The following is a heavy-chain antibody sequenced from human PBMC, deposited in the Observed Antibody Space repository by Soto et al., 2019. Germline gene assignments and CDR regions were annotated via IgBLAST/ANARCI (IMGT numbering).Heavy chain of an antibody. CDR3: ARESRDPAPFDI. CDR1: GYSFTSYY. Sequence: GASVKVSCKASGYSFTSYYMHWVRQAPGQGLEWMGIINPSGGSTSYAQKFQGRVTMTRDTSTSTVYMELSSLRSEDTAVYYCARESRDPAPFDIWGQGTMVTVSS. CDR2: INPSGGST. J-gene: IGHJ3*02. V-gene: IGHV1-46*03.